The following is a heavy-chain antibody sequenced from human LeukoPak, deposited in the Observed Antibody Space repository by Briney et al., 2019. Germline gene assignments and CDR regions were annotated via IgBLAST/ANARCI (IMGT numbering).Heavy chain of an antibody. V-gene: IGHV1-2*02. CDR1: GYTFTGYY. Sequence: ASVKVSCKASGYTFTGYYMHWVRQAPGQGLEWMGWINTKSGGTNYAQKFQGRVTMTSDTSISTASMELSRLRSDDTAAYYCASGFSSSILDYWGQGTLVTVSS. J-gene: IGHJ4*02. CDR2: INTKSGGT. D-gene: IGHD6-13*01. CDR3: ASGFSSSILDY.